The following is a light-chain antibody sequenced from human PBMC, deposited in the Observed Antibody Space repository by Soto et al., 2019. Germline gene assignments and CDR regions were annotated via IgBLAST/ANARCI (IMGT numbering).Light chain of an antibody. V-gene: IGKV1-39*01. CDR1: QSIGTS. J-gene: IGKJ3*01. Sequence: DFQMTQSPSSLSASVGDRVSITCRASQSIGTSLNWYQQKPGKAPKLLIYSASTLQGGGPSRFSGSGSGTDFTLTISSLQPEDFATYYCQQSYTAPFTFGPGTKVDLK. CDR2: SAS. CDR3: QQSYTAPFT.